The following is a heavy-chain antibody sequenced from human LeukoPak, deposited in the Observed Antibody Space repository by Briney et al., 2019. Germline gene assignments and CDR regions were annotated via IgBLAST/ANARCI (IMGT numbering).Heavy chain of an antibody. CDR1: GGSISSGSYY. CDR2: IYTSGST. CDR3: AGDIGDFWSGYYRY. J-gene: IGHJ4*02. D-gene: IGHD3-3*01. V-gene: IGHV4-61*02. Sequence: SETLSLTCTVSGGSISSGSYYWSWIRQPAGKGLEWIGRIYTSGSTNYNPSLKSRVTISVDTSKNQFSLKLSSATAADTAVYYCAGDIGDFWSGYYRYWGQGTLVTVSS.